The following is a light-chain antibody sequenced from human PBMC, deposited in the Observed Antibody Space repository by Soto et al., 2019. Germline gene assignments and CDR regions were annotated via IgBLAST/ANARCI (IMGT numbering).Light chain of an antibody. CDR3: QQYHNWPPQYT. CDR1: QSVASN. J-gene: IGKJ2*01. CDR2: GAS. Sequence: EIVMTQSPASLSVSPGDGATLSCRASQSVASNVAWYQQKPGRRPRLLIHGASTRAVGVPARVSGSGSGTDFTLTISSLQSEDFAVYYCQQYHNWPPQYTFGQGTKLQIK. V-gene: IGKV3-15*01.